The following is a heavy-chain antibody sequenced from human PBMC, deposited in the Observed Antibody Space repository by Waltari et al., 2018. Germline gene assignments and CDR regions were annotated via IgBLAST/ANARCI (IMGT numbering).Heavy chain of an antibody. CDR1: GGSISSSSYY. J-gene: IGHJ4*02. Sequence: QLQLQESGPGLVKPSETLSLTCTVSGGSISSSSYYWGWIRQPPGKGLEWIGSIYYSGSTYYNPSLKSRVTISVDTSKNQFSLKLSSVTAADTAVYDCARAPYGDLTFDYWGQGTLVIVSS. CDR3: ARAPYGDLTFDY. V-gene: IGHV4-39*07. CDR2: IYYSGST. D-gene: IGHD4-17*01.